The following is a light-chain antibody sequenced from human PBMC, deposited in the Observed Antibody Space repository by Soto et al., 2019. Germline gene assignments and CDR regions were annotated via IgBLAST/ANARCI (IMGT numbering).Light chain of an antibody. V-gene: IGKV4-1*01. CDR2: WAS. Sequence: DIVITQSPDSRSVLSGKMATVNFKSLQSVLYSSNNKNYLAWYQQKPGQPPKLLIYWASTRESGVPARFSGSESGTEFTLTISSLQSEDFAVYYCQQYNKWPLTFGGGGKVDIK. CDR3: QQYNKWPLT. J-gene: IGKJ4*01. CDR1: QSVLYSSNNKNY.